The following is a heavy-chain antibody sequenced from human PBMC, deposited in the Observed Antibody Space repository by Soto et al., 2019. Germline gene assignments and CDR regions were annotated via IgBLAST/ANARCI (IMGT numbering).Heavy chain of an antibody. Sequence: EVQLVESGGGLVQPGGSRRVSFAASGFSFSNYAMNWVRQAPGKGLEWVSYISIGSGSIFYADSVKGRFTISRDDAKNSLYMQMNTLRDEDTAVYYCVRDDSCAFDFWGQGTMVTVSS. D-gene: IGHD3-22*01. V-gene: IGHV3-48*02. CDR1: GFSFSNYA. CDR2: ISIGSGSI. CDR3: VRDDSCAFDF. J-gene: IGHJ3*01.